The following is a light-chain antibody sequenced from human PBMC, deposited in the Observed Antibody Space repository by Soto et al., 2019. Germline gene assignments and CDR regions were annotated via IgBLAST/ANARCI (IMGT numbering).Light chain of an antibody. V-gene: IGLV1-44*01. CDR1: SSNIGSNT. J-gene: IGLJ1*01. CDR3: AVWDDSLNGYV. Sequence: QLVLTQPPSASGTPGQRVTISCSGSSSNIGSNTVNWYQHLPRAAPKLLIQSNNQRPSGVPDRFSGAHSGTSASLAISGLQSEDEADYYCAVWDDSLNGYVFGTGTKVTVL. CDR2: SNN.